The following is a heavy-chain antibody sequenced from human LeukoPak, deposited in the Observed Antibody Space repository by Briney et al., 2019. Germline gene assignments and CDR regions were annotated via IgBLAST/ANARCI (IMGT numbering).Heavy chain of an antibody. J-gene: IGHJ6*03. CDR1: GLTFSSYA. D-gene: IGHD1-7*01. V-gene: IGHV3-23*01. Sequence: PGGSLRLSCVASGLTFSSYAMSWVRQAPGKGLEWVSAISGSGGSTYYADSVKGRFTISRDNSKNTLYLQMNSLRAEDTAVYYCAKRRGLELLYYYYMDVWGKGTTVTVSS. CDR3: AKRRGLELLYYYYMDV. CDR2: ISGSGGST.